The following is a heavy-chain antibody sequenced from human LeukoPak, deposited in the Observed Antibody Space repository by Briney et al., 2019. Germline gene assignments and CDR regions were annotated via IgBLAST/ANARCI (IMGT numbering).Heavy chain of an antibody. CDR3: ARRSGPNYDC. CDR1: GFRFTSSR. CDR2: VYPGDSDT. V-gene: IGHV5-51*01. J-gene: IGHJ4*02. D-gene: IGHD2-15*01. Sequence: EESLKISCKTSGFRFTSSRIAWVRQVPGKGLEWMGIVYPGDSDTKYSPSFQGQVTFSADKSTSTAYLQWSSLKASDTAVYYCARRSGPNYDCWGQGTLVTVSS.